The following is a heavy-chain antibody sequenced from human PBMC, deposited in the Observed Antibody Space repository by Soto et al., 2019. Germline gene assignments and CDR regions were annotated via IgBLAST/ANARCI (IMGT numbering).Heavy chain of an antibody. J-gene: IGHJ3*02. V-gene: IGHV1-2*02. Sequence: QVQLVQSGAEVKKPGASVKVSCKASGYTFTGYYMHWVRQAPGQGLEWMGWINPNSGGTNYAQKFQGRVPMTRDTSTRTAFMELSRLRSDDQAVYYCARVKGYSSSWLHAFDSWGPGTMVTFAS. CDR3: ARVKGYSSSWLHAFDS. D-gene: IGHD6-13*01. CDR1: GYTFTGYY. CDR2: INPNSGGT.